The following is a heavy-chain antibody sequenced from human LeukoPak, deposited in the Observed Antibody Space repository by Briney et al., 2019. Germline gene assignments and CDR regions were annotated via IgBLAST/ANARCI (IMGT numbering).Heavy chain of an antibody. D-gene: IGHD3-10*01. CDR2: INHSGST. CDR1: GGSFSGYY. J-gene: IGHJ5*02. V-gene: IGHV4-34*01. CDR3: ARGGYYGSGNDFRFDP. Sequence: SSETLSLTCAVYGGSFSGYYWSWIRQPPGKGLEWIGEINHSGSTNYNPSLKSRVTISVDTSKNQFSLKLSSVTAADTAIYYCARGGYYGSGNDFRFDPWGQGTLVTVSS.